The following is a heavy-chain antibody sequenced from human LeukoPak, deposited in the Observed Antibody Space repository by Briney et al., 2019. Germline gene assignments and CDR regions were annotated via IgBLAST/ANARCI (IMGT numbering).Heavy chain of an antibody. CDR3: ARNFPGVGCSGGSCYDY. CDR1: GGSISSGGYY. D-gene: IGHD2-15*01. J-gene: IGHJ4*02. CDR2: IYHSGST. V-gene: IGHV4-30-2*01. Sequence: SETLSLTCTVSGGSISSGGYYWSWIRQPPGKGLEWIGYIYHSGSTYYNPSLKSRVTISVDRSKNQFSLKLSSVTAADTAVYFCARNFPGVGCSGGSCYDYWGQGTLVTVSS.